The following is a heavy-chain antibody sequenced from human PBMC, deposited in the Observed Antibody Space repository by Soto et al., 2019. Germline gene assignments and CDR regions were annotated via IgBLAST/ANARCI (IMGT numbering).Heavy chain of an antibody. CDR2: IDSGDGTT. D-gene: IGHD6-13*01. Sequence: GGSLRLSCTGSGFDFGDYDMSWIRQAQGKGLEWVSYIDSGDGTTYYTDSVKGRFTISRDNAKKTVYLQMSSLRIEDTALYYCVRPYYSSSWFPFDRWGQGTLVPVSS. V-gene: IGHV3-11*01. CDR1: GFDFGDYD. J-gene: IGHJ4*02. CDR3: VRPYYSSSWFPFDR.